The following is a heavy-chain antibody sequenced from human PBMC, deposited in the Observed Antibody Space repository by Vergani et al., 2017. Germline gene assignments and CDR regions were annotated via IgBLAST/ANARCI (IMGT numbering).Heavy chain of an antibody. V-gene: IGHV4-61*02. CDR1: GGSISSGSYY. J-gene: IGHJ6*02. CDR3: SRDALYSTTWPFLLLDMDV. D-gene: IGHD6-13*01. CDR2: SHTGGGT. Sequence: QVQLQESGPGLVRPSQTLSLTCTVSGGSISSGSYYLSWFRQPAGKGLEWRGRSHTGGGTSYNPSLKSRVTISVDTSKNQFSLQLSSVTAADTAVYYCSRDALYSTTWPFLLLDMDVWGQGTTVTVSS.